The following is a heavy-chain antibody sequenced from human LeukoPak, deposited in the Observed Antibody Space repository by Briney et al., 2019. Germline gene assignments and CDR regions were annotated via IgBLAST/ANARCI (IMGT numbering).Heavy chain of an antibody. CDR3: ARYDILTGYNFDY. Sequence: SETLSLTCAVYGGSFSGYYWSWIRQPPGKGLEWIGEINHSGSTNYNPSLKSRVTISVDTSKNQFSLKLSSVTAADTAVYYCARYDILTGYNFDYWGQGTLVTVSS. D-gene: IGHD3-9*01. CDR2: INHSGST. J-gene: IGHJ4*02. CDR1: GGSFSGYY. V-gene: IGHV4-34*01.